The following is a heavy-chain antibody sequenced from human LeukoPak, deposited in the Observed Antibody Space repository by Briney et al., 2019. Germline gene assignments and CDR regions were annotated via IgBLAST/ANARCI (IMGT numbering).Heavy chain of an antibody. CDR3: AAGGGPFDY. Sequence: PGGSLRLSCAASGFTVSSNYMSWVCQAPGKGLEWVSIIYGAGSTHYTDSVKGRFTISRDSSKNTVYLQMNSLRADDTAVYFCAAGGGPFDYWGQGTLVTVSS. CDR2: IYGAGST. D-gene: IGHD3-10*01. J-gene: IGHJ4*02. CDR1: GFTVSSNY. V-gene: IGHV3-53*01.